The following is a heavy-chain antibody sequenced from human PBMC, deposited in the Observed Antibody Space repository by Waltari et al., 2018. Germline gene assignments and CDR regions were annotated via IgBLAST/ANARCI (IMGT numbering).Heavy chain of an antibody. CDR2: IYYSGNT. J-gene: IGHJ4*02. D-gene: IGHD4-17*01. CDR1: GGSISTYY. V-gene: IGHV4-59*01. CDR3: ARGGAVTSFDY. Sequence: QVQLQESGPGLVKPSETLSLTCTVSGGSISTYYWSWIRQPPGKGLEWIWYIYYSGNTNYNPSLKSRFTISVDMSKNQFSLKLSSVTAADTAVYYCARGGAVTSFDYWGQGTLVTVSS.